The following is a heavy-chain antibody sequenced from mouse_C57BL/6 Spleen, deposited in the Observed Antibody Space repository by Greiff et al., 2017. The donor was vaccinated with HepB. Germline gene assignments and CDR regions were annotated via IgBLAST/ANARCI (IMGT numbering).Heavy chain of an antibody. CDR1: GFTFSDYG. D-gene: IGHD2-5*01. Sequence: EVKLVESGGGLVKPGGSLKLSCAASGFTFSDYGMHWVRQAPEKGLEWVAYISSGSSTIYYADTVKGRFTISRDNAKNTLFLQMTSLRSEDTAMYYCARREENDSNIYAMDYWGQGTSVTVSS. CDR2: ISSGSSTI. V-gene: IGHV5-17*01. CDR3: ARREENDSNIYAMDY. J-gene: IGHJ4*01.